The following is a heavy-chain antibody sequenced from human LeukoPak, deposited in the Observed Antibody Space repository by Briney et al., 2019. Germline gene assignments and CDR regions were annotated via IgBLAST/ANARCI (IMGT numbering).Heavy chain of an antibody. Sequence: SETLSLTCTVSGGSISSSSYYWVWIRQPPGPGLEWNGSIYYSGSTYYNPSRKSRITISVDTSKNQFSLKMSSVTAADTAVYYCASPSPHCSSTSCPNGGFFDYWGQGTLVTVSS. CDR1: GGSISSSSYY. CDR2: IYYSGST. CDR3: ASPSPHCSSTSCPNGGFFDY. D-gene: IGHD2-2*01. V-gene: IGHV4-39*01. J-gene: IGHJ4*02.